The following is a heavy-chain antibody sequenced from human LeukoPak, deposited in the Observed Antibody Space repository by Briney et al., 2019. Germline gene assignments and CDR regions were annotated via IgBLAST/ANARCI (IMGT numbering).Heavy chain of an antibody. J-gene: IGHJ6*03. CDR3: ARGQLLLERYFYYMDV. CDR1: GFTFSSYP. D-gene: IGHD2-2*01. CDR2: VSDDGNKK. Sequence: GRSLRLSCAASGFTFSSYPMHWVRQAPGKGLEWVAVVSDDGNKKFAADFVKGRFTISRDNSKNTLYLQMNSLRGEDTAVYYCARGQLLLERYFYYMDVWGEGTTVAASS. V-gene: IGHV3-30-3*01.